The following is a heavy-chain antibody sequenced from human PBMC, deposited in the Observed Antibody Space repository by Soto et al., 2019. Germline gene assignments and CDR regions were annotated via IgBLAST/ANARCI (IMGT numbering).Heavy chain of an antibody. CDR1: GASISGFY. V-gene: IGHV4-4*07. Sequence: PSETRSLTCPVSGASISGFYWSWIRTSAGKGLEWIGRIYATGTTDYNPSLKSRVMMSVDTSKKQFSLKLRSVTAADTAVYYCVRDGTKTLRDWFDPWGQGISVTVSS. D-gene: IGHD1-1*01. CDR2: IYATGTT. CDR3: VRDGTKTLRDWFDP. J-gene: IGHJ5*02.